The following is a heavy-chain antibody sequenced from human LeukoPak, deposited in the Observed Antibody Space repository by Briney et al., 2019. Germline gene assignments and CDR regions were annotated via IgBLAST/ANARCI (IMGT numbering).Heavy chain of an antibody. CDR1: GFTFSNYA. CDR2: MSGSGGST. J-gene: IGHJ4*02. CDR3: ATDYTVTGLYFDS. V-gene: IGHV3-23*01. Sequence: GASLRLSCAASGFTFSNYAMSWVRQAPGKGLERVSAMSGSGGSTYYAESVKGRFTISRDNSKNTLYLQMNSLRAEDTAAYYCATDYTVTGLYFDSWGQGNLVTVSS. D-gene: IGHD4-17*01.